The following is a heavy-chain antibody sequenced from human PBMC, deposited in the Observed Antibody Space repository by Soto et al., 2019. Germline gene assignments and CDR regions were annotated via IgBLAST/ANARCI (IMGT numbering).Heavy chain of an antibody. Sequence: QLQLQESGSGLVKPSQTLSLTCAVSGGSISSGGYSWSWIRQPPGKGLEWIGYIYHSGSTYYNPSRQGRGPVAVARVKTHFSLRLGSVTAADTAVYYCAAGGGPPRYCWGQGTLVTVSS. J-gene: IGHJ4*02. CDR1: GGSISSGGYS. D-gene: IGHD1-26*01. CDR3: AAGGGPPRYC. CDR2: IYHSGST. V-gene: IGHV4-30-2*01.